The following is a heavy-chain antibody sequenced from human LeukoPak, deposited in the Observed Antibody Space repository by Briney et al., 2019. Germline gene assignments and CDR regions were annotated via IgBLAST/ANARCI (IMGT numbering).Heavy chain of an antibody. CDR2: ISYDGSNK. D-gene: IGHD3-16*01. Sequence: GGSLRLSCAASGFTFSSYGMHWVRQAPGKGLEWVAVISYDGSNKYYADSVKGRFTISRDNSKNTLYLQMNSLRAEDTAVYYCAKEWSHLINYFDYWGQGTLVTVSS. CDR3: AKEWSHLINYFDY. J-gene: IGHJ4*02. CDR1: GFTFSSYG. V-gene: IGHV3-30*18.